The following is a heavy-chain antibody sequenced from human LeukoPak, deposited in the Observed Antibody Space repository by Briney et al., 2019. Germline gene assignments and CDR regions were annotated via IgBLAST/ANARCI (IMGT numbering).Heavy chain of an antibody. CDR3: ARHFGVVTKGVYYYYYGMDV. V-gene: IGHV3-66*04. J-gene: IGHJ6*02. D-gene: IGHD3-3*01. CDR2: IYSGGTT. Sequence: PGGSLRLSCAASGFTVSSKYMSWVRQAPGKGLEWVSVIYSGGTTYYADSVKGRFTISRDEPKNTLYPQMNSLRAEDTAVYYCARHFGVVTKGVYYYYYGMDVWGQGTTVTVSS. CDR1: GFTVSSKY.